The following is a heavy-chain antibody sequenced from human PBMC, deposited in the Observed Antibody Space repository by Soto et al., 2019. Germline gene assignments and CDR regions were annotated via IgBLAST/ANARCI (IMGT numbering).Heavy chain of an antibody. CDR1: GGSISTGGYY. Sequence: QVQLQESGPRLVKPSQTLSLTCTVSGGSISTGGYYWSWIRQHPGRGLEWIGYIYHSGMTFSNPSLQSRVAISIDTSENQFSLKLSSVTAADTAVYYCATVRWELHDAFDIWGHGTMVSVSS. CDR2: IYHSGMT. D-gene: IGHD4-17*01. V-gene: IGHV4-31*03. J-gene: IGHJ3*02. CDR3: ATVRWELHDAFDI.